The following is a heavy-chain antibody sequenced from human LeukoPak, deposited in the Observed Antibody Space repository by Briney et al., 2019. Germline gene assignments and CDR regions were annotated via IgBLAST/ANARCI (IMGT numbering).Heavy chain of an antibody. CDR2: ISAYNGNT. V-gene: IGHV1-18*01. J-gene: IGHJ3*02. Sequence: ASVKVSCKASGYTFTSYGISWVRQAPGQGLEWMGWISAYNGNTNYAQKLQGRVTMTTDTSTSTAYMELRSLRSDDTAVYYCARVWYSGSEPVDAFDIWGQGTMVTVFS. CDR3: ARVWYSGSEPVDAFDI. CDR1: GYTFTSYG. D-gene: IGHD1-26*01.